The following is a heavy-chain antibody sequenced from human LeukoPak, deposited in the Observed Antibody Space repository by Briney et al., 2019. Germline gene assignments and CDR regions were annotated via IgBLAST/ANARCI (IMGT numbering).Heavy chain of an antibody. Sequence: TGGSLRLSCAASGFTDNTNYMSWVRQAPGKGLEWVSLIYSGGSTNSADSVKDRFTISRDNSKNTVYFQMNSLRAEDTAVYYCAVVVAATLSFDYWGQGILVTVSS. J-gene: IGHJ4*02. V-gene: IGHV3-66*01. CDR2: IYSGGST. CDR3: AVVVAATLSFDY. CDR1: GFTDNTNY. D-gene: IGHD2-15*01.